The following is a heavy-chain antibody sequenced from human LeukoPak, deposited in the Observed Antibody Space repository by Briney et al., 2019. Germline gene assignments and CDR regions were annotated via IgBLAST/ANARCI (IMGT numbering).Heavy chain of an antibody. CDR2: INPDSGGT. Sequence: ASVTVSFKASVYRFTDYYLHWVRQAPGQGLGWMGWINPDSGGTKYAQNYQGRVTMTRDTSITTAYMELSRLRSDDRAVYYCARGMYFYDTSGYPHSFDYWGQGTLVTVSS. D-gene: IGHD3-22*01. CDR3: ARGMYFYDTSGYPHSFDY. J-gene: IGHJ4*02. CDR1: VYRFTDYY. V-gene: IGHV1-2*02.